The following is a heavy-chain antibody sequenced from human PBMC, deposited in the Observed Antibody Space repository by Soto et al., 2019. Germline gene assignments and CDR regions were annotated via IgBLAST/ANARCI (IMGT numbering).Heavy chain of an antibody. CDR2: ISYDGSNK. V-gene: IGHV3-30-3*01. J-gene: IGHJ4*02. Sequence: GGSLRLSCAASGFTFSSYAMHWVRQAPGKGLEWVAVISYDGSNKYYADSVKGRFTIPRDNSKNTLYLQMNSLRAEDTAVYYCAREDMIVVGHFDYWGQGTLVTVSS. CDR1: GFTFSSYA. D-gene: IGHD3-22*01. CDR3: AREDMIVVGHFDY.